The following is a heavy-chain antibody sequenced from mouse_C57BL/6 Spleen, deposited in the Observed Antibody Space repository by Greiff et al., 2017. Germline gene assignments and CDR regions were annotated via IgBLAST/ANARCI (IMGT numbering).Heavy chain of an antibody. D-gene: IGHD2-5*01. V-gene: IGHV1-55*01. Sequence: QVHVKQSGAELVKPGASVKMSCKASGYTFTSYWITWVKQRPGQGLEWIGDIYPGSGSTNYNEKFKSKATLTVDTSSSTAYMQLSSLTSEDSAVYYCARSYSNSFDYWGQGTTLTVSS. CDR2: IYPGSGST. CDR3: ARSYSNSFDY. CDR1: GYTFTSYW. J-gene: IGHJ2*01.